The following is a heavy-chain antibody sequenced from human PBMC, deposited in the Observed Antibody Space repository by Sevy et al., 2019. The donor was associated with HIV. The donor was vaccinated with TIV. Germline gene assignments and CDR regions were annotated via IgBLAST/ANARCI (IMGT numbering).Heavy chain of an antibody. J-gene: IGHJ4*02. V-gene: IGHV3-33*01. CDR3: ARDKDYSIYLPDH. D-gene: IGHD4-4*01. CDR2: IWYDGSNK. Sequence: EGSLRLSCAASGFTFSSHGMHWVRQAPGKGLEWVAVIWYDGSNKYYADSVKGRFTISRDNSKSTLFLQINSLRAEDTAVYFCARDKDYSIYLPDHWGQGTLVTVSS. CDR1: GFTFSSHG.